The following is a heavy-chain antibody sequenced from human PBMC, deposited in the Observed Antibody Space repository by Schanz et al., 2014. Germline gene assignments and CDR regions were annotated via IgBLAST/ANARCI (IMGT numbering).Heavy chain of an antibody. Sequence: EVQLVESGGGLVQPGGSLRLSCAASGFTVSINYMSWVRQAPGKGLEWVSVIYSGGSTYYADSVKGRFTISRDSSKNTLFLQMNSLRAEDTAVYFCARDGGRDGYNLAFDVWGQGTLVTVSS. CDR3: ARDGGRDGYNLAFDV. CDR2: IYSGGST. D-gene: IGHD5-12*01. V-gene: IGHV3-66*01. J-gene: IGHJ3*01. CDR1: GFTVSINY.